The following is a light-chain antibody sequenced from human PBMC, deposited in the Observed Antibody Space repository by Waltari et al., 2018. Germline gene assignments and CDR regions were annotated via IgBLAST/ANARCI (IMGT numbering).Light chain of an antibody. CDR1: QNIGSS. Sequence: EIVMTQSPATLSVPPGERVTLFCRASQNIGSSLAWYQQKPGQAPRLLIYGASSRASDIPVRVSGSGSGTEFTLIISSLQAEDFAMYYCQQYDNRPPYTFGQGTRLEIK. J-gene: IGKJ2*01. V-gene: IGKV3-15*01. CDR3: QQYDNRPPYT. CDR2: GAS.